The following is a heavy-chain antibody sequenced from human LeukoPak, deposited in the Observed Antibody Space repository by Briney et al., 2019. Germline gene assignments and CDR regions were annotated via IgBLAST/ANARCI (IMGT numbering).Heavy chain of an antibody. D-gene: IGHD6-19*01. CDR1: GGSISSYY. CDR3: ARESPQWLVRGGAFDI. Sequence: SETLSLTCTVSGGSISSYYWSWIRQPAGKGLEWIGRIYTSGSTNYNPSLKSRVTMSVDTSKNQFSLKLSSVTAADTAVYYCARESPQWLVRGGAFDIWGQGTMVTVSS. CDR2: IYTSGST. J-gene: IGHJ3*02. V-gene: IGHV4-4*07.